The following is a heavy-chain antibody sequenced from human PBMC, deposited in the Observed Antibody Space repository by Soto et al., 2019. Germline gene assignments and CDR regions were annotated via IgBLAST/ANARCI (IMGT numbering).Heavy chain of an antibody. CDR1: GFTFSSYA. J-gene: IGHJ5*02. CDR3: AKDYRPVGSGSFSWFDP. CDR2: ISGSGGST. V-gene: IGHV3-23*04. D-gene: IGHD3-10*01. Sequence: EVQLVESGGGLVQPGGSLRLSCAASGFTFSSYAMSWVRQAPGKGLEWVSAISGSGGSTYYADSVKGRFTISRDNSKNTLYPQMNSLRAEDTAVYYCAKDYRPVGSGSFSWFDPWGQGTLVTVSS.